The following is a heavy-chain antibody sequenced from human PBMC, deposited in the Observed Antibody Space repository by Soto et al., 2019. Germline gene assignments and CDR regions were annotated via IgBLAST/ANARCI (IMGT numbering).Heavy chain of an antibody. CDR2: INHSGST. CDR3: ARSGSGSYSPYYYYYGIDV. J-gene: IGHJ6*02. CDR1: GGSFSGYY. D-gene: IGHD3-10*01. V-gene: IGHV4-34*01. Sequence: PSETLSLTCAVYGGSFSGYYWTWIRQPPGTGLEWIGEINHSGSTNYNPSLKSRVTISVDTSKNQFSLKLTSVTAADTAVYYCARSGSGSYSPYYYYYGIDVWGQGTTVTVSS.